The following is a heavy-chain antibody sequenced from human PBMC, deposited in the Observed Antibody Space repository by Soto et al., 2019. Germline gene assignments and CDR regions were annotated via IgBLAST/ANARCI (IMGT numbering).Heavy chain of an antibody. CDR2: INAGNGNT. D-gene: IGHD1-26*01. CDR3: ARGVGSGLSDY. V-gene: IGHV1-3*01. J-gene: IGHJ4*02. Sequence: QVQLVQSGAEVKKPGASVKVSCKASGYTFTSYAMHWVRQAPGQRLEWMGWINAGNGNTKYSQKFQGRVTITRDTSASTAYMELSSLRSEDTAVCYCARGVGSGLSDYWGQGTLVTVSS. CDR1: GYTFTSYA.